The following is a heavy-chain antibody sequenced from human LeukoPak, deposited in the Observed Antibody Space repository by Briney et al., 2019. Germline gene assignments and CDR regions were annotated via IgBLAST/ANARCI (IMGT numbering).Heavy chain of an antibody. Sequence: PGGSLRLSCAASGFIFDDYAMHWVRQAPGKGLEWVSGITWNSDSIDYADSVKGRFTISRDNAKNPLYLQMNSLRAEDTAVYYCVRDLYRIVVVPHYFDYRGQGTLVTVSS. J-gene: IGHJ4*02. CDR3: VRDLYRIVVVPHYFDY. D-gene: IGHD3-22*01. CDR1: GFIFDDYA. CDR2: ITWNSDSI. V-gene: IGHV3-9*01.